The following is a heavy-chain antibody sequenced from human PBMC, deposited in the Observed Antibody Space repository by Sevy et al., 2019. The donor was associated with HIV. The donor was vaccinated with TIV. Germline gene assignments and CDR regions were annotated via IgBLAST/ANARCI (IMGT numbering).Heavy chain of an antibody. Sequence: ASVKVSCKASGYTFTSYGISWVRQAPGQGLEWMGWISAYNGNTNYAQKLQGRVTMTTDTCTSTAYIELRSLRSDDTAVYYCARVAGTNWFDPWGQGTLVTVSS. CDR1: GYTFTSYG. J-gene: IGHJ5*02. CDR3: ARVAGTNWFDP. CDR2: ISAYNGNT. V-gene: IGHV1-18*04. D-gene: IGHD6-19*01.